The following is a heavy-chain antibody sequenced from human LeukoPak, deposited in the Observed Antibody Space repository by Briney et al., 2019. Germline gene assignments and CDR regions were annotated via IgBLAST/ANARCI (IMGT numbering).Heavy chain of an antibody. V-gene: IGHV3-30-3*01. CDR3: ARDSLRGSFDY. CDR1: GFTFSSYA. CDR2: ISYDGSNK. Sequence: GGSLRLSCAASGFTFSSYAMHWVRQAPGKGLEWVAVISYDGSNKYYADSVKGRFTISRDNPKNTLYLQMNSLRAEDTAVYYCARDSLRGSFDYWGQGTLVTVSS. J-gene: IGHJ4*02.